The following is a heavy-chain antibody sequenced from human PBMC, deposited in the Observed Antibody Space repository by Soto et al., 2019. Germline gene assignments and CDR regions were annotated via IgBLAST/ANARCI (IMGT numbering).Heavy chain of an antibody. V-gene: IGHV1-2*02. CDR1: GYTFTDYC. J-gene: IGHJ6*02. CDR2: ISPNSGGT. CDR3: ARGDYYVMDV. Sequence: GASVKVSCKASGYTFTDYCMHWVRQAPGHGLEWMGWISPNSGGTNYAQKFQGRVTMTRATSITTAYMELSRLRSDDTAVYYCARGDYYVMDVWGQGTTVTVSS.